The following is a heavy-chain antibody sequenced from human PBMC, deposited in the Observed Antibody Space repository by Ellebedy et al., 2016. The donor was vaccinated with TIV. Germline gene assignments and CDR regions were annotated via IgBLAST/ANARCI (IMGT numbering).Heavy chain of an antibody. CDR2: IRSKAYGGTT. V-gene: IGHV3-49*04. CDR3: TRALPWVVTASDAFDI. Sequence: GESLKISCVASGFTFTSYAMHWVRQAPGKGLEWVGFIRSKAYGGTTEYAASVKGRFTISRDDSKSIAYLQMNSLKTEDTAVYYCTRALPWVVTASDAFDIWGQGTMVTVSS. CDR1: GFTFTSYA. D-gene: IGHD2-21*02. J-gene: IGHJ3*02.